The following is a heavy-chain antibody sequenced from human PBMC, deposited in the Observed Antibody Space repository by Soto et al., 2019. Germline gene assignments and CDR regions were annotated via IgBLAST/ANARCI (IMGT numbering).Heavy chain of an antibody. D-gene: IGHD3-22*01. CDR2: IYYSGSS. CDR1: GGSISSISYY. J-gene: IGHJ4*02. Sequence: SETLSLTCTVSGGSISSISYYWGWIRQPPGKGLEWIGTIYYSGSSYYNPSLKSRVTISVDTSKNQFSLNLTSVTAADTAVYFCARHYYPADSSGYFDSWGQGTLVTVSS. CDR3: ARHYYPADSSGYFDS. V-gene: IGHV4-39*01.